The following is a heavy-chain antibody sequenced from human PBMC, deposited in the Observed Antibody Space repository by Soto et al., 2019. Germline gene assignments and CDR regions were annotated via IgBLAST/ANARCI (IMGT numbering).Heavy chain of an antibody. D-gene: IGHD3-22*01. CDR2: IYYSGSS. CDR1: GGSISSISYY. J-gene: IGHJ4*02. Sequence: SETLSLTCTVSGGSISSISYYWGWIRQPPGKGLEWIGTIYYSGSSYYNPSLKSRVTISVDTSKNQFSLNLTSVTAADTAVYFCARHYYPADSSGYFDSWGQGTLVTVSS. CDR3: ARHYYPADSSGYFDS. V-gene: IGHV4-39*01.